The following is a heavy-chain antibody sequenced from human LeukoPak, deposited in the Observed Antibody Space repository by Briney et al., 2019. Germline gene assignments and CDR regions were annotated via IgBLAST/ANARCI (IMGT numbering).Heavy chain of an antibody. CDR3: XXXXXXXXXXXXXFDI. Sequence: XRYSXNWVRQAPXKXXEWVSSISISSNYXYYXDSVKGRFTISRXNAXXSMYLQMNSLRAEDTAVYYXXXXXXXXXXXXXXFDIXXXXXXVTVS. CDR2: ISISSNYX. CDR1: XRYS. J-gene: IGHJ3*02. V-gene: IGHV3-21*01.